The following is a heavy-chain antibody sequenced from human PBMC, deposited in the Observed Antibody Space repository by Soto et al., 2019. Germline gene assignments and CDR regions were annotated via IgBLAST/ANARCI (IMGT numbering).Heavy chain of an antibody. CDR3: ARDAIVVVPAAIGP. D-gene: IGHD2-2*01. CDR2: ISSSSSYI. Sequence: GGSLRLSCAASVFTFSSYSMNWVRQAPGKGLEWVSSISSSSSYIYYADSVKGRFTISRDNAKNSLYLQMNSLRAEDTAVYYCARDAIVVVPAAIGPWGQGTLVTVSS. V-gene: IGHV3-21*01. CDR1: VFTFSSYS. J-gene: IGHJ5*02.